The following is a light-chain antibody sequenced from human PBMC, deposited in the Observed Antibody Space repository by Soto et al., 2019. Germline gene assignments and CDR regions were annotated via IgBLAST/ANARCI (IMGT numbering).Light chain of an antibody. Sequence: VLTQPASGTGSPRQSGTISCNRTSSDVGTYNYVSWYQQHPAKVPKLMIYHVSNRPSGVSDRFSGSKSGNTASLTISGLQAEDEADYYCYSYTTRSTYVFGTGTKVTGL. CDR1: SSDVGTYNY. V-gene: IGLV2-14*01. CDR3: YSYTTRSTYV. CDR2: HVS. J-gene: IGLJ1*01.